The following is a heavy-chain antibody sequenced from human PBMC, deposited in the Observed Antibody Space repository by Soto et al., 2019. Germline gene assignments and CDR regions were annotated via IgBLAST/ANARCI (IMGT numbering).Heavy chain of an antibody. D-gene: IGHD6-13*01. CDR2: ISGSGDST. Sequence: EVQLLESGGGLVQPGGSLRLSCAASGFTFSSYAMSWVRQAQGKGLEWVSVISGSGDSTYYADSVRGRFTISRDNSRYTLYRQRDCLRAEDTAVYYCAKDRYVAAAGPTKFYGMDVWGQGTTVTVSS. CDR1: GFTFSSYA. CDR3: AKDRYVAAAGPTKFYGMDV. V-gene: IGHV3-23*01. J-gene: IGHJ6*02.